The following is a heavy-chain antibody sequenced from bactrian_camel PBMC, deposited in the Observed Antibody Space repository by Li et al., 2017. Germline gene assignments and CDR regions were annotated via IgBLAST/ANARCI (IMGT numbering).Heavy chain of an antibody. J-gene: IGHJ4*01. CDR1: GYTAKTCS. Sequence: HVQLVESGGGSVQAGGSLTLSCAGSGYTAKTCSWNWYRQFQGKGRELVSSLYANGGTYYHDSVKGRFTFAQANVENTNAVALEMNSLKPEDTATYFCNVGLCGTWPPGQDNYWGHGTQVTVS. D-gene: IGHD2*01. V-gene: IGHV3S9*01. CDR2: LYANGGT. CDR3: NVGLCGTWPPGQDNY.